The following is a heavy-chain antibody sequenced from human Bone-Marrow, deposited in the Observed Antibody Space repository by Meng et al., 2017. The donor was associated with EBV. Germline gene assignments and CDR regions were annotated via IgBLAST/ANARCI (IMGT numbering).Heavy chain of an antibody. CDR1: GFSFSRFW. CDR2: TNEDGGIT. CDR3: SRDLAGPFDD. J-gene: IGHJ4*02. Sequence: VQLVESGGGLVQPGGSLRLSCAVSGFSFSRFWMHWDRQVPGKGLVWVARTNEDGGITTYADSVKGRFIISRDNTRNTLYLQMHGLRDDDTGVYFCSRDLAGPFDDWGQGTLVTVSS. V-gene: IGHV3-74*01.